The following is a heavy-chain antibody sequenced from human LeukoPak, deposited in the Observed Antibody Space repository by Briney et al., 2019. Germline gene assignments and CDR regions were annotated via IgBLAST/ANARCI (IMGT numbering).Heavy chain of an antibody. J-gene: IGHJ4*02. CDR2: IYYSGST. CDR3: ARAPPTYYYDSSGYSPFDY. Sequence: SETLSLTCTVSGGSISSGGYYWSWIRQHPGKGLEWIGYIYYSGSTYHNPSLKSRVTISVDTSKNQFSLKLSSVTAADTAVYYCARAPPTYYYDSSGYSPFDYWGQGTLVTVSS. CDR1: GGSISSGGYY. D-gene: IGHD3-22*01. V-gene: IGHV4-31*03.